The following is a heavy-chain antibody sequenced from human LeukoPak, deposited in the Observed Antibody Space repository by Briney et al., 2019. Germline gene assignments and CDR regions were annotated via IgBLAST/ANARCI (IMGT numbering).Heavy chain of an antibody. Sequence: PSETLSLTCSVPRGSISSSGFYWGWIRQPPGKGLEWIGSISYSGSTFYNPSLKSRVTISVDTSKNQFSLKLNSVTAADSAVYYCARQGLGGTYSNDAFDIWGQGTMVTVSS. CDR3: ARQGLGGTYSNDAFDI. D-gene: IGHD1-26*01. CDR2: ISYSGST. V-gene: IGHV4-39*01. J-gene: IGHJ3*02. CDR1: RGSISSSGFY.